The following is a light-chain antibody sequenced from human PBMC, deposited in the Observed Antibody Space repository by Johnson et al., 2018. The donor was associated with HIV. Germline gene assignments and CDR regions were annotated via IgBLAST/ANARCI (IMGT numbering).Light chain of an antibody. CDR1: SSNIGKNH. CDR3: GTWDSSWGV. CDR2: EDD. J-gene: IGLJ1*01. Sequence: QSVLTQPPSVSAAPGQKVTISCSGSSSNIGKNHVSWYQQFPGTAPKLLVYEDDKRPSDIPDRFSGSKSGTSATLCITGLETGDEADYYCGTWDSSWGVFGTGTKVTVL. V-gene: IGLV1-51*02.